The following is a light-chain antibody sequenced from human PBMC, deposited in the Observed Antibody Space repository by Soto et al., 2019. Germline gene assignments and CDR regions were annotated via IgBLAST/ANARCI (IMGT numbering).Light chain of an antibody. J-gene: IGLJ2*01. CDR3: QTWGTGIVV. Sequence: QSVLTQSPSASASLGASVKLTCTLSSGHSSYAIAWHQQQPEKGPRYLMKLNSDGSHTKGDGIPDRFSGSSSGAERYLTISNIQYEDEADYYCQTWGTGIVVFGGGTKLTVL. V-gene: IGLV4-69*01. CDR1: SGHSSYA. CDR2: LNSDGSH.